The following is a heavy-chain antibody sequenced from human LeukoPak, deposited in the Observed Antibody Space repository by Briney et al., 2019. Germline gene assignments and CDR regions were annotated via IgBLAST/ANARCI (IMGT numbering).Heavy chain of an antibody. Sequence: ASVKVSFTASGYTFTGYYMHWVRQAPGQGLEWMGWINPNSGGTNYAQKLQGRVTMTRDTSISTAYMELSRLRSDDTAVYYCAREMITMVRGVTSLFGYWGQGTLVTVSS. CDR3: AREMITMVRGVTSLFGY. J-gene: IGHJ4*02. CDR1: GYTFTGYY. V-gene: IGHV1-2*02. CDR2: INPNSGGT. D-gene: IGHD3-10*01.